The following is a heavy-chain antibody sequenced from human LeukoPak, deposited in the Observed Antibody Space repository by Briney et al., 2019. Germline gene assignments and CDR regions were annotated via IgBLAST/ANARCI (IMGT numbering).Heavy chain of an antibody. Sequence: GGSLRLSCAAPGFTFSSYGMSWVRQAPGKGLEWVAAISCSGGSTYYADSVKGRFTISRNSSKNTLYLQMNSLRAEDTAVYYCAKVTYSRSSKFDYWGQGTLVTVSS. V-gene: IGHV3-23*01. CDR2: ISCSGGST. CDR1: GFTFSSYG. D-gene: IGHD6-6*01. CDR3: AKVTYSRSSKFDY. J-gene: IGHJ4*02.